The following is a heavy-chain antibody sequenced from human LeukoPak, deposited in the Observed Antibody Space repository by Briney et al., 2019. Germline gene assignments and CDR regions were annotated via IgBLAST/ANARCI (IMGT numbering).Heavy chain of an antibody. CDR2: ISSSGSTI. CDR3: ARDYERCSGGSCYSMFDP. CDR1: GLTFSDYY. J-gene: IGHJ5*02. Sequence: MAGGSLRLSCAASGLTFSDYYMSWIRQAPGKGLEWISYISSSGSTIYYADSVKGRFTISRDNAKNSLYLQMNSLRAEDTAVYYCARDYERCSGGSCYSMFDPWGQGTLVTVSS. V-gene: IGHV3-11*01. D-gene: IGHD2-15*01.